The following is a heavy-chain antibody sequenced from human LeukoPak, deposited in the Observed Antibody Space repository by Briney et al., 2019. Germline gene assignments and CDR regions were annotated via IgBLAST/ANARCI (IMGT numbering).Heavy chain of an antibody. V-gene: IGHV1-46*01. Sequence: ASVKVSCKASGYTFTSYYMHWVRQAPGQGLEWMGIINPGGGSTSYAQKFRGRVTMTRDTSTSTVYMELSSLRSEDTAVYYCARDNLYDFWSGYYGGASDYWGQGTLVTVSS. CDR1: GYTFTSYY. CDR3: ARDNLYDFWSGYYGGASDY. D-gene: IGHD3-3*01. J-gene: IGHJ4*02. CDR2: INPGGGST.